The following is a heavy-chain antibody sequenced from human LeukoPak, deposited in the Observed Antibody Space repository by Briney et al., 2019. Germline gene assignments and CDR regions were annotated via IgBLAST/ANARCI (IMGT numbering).Heavy chain of an antibody. CDR2: VFYTGDT. CDR1: GGSISSSSYF. Sequence: SETLSLTCTVSGGSISSSSYFWGWIRQPPEKGLEWIGSVFYTGDTYYSPSLKSRVTLSVDTSKNHFSLRLTSVTAADAAVYYCARVLRDGHNDPFDNWGRGTLVTVSS. CDR3: ARVLRDGHNDPFDN. J-gene: IGHJ3*02. D-gene: IGHD5-24*01. V-gene: IGHV4-39*01.